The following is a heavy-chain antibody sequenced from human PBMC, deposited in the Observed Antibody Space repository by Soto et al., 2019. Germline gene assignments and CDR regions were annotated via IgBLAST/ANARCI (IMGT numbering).Heavy chain of an antibody. J-gene: IGHJ5*02. CDR3: ARGRLRGYSYGPFDP. CDR1: GGSFSGYY. Sequence: QVQLQQWGAGLLKPSETLSLTCAVYGGSFSGYYWSWIRQPPGKGLEWIGEINHSGSTNYNPSLKSRVTISVDTSKNRFSLKLSSVTAADTAVYYCARGRLRGYSYGPFDPWGQGTLVTVSS. CDR2: INHSGST. V-gene: IGHV4-34*01. D-gene: IGHD5-18*01.